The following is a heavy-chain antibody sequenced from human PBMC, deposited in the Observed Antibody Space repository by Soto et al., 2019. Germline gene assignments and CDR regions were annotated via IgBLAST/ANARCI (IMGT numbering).Heavy chain of an antibody. J-gene: IGHJ4*02. V-gene: IGHV3-30-3*01. CDR3: ARDRTLSLIVVVTASKLRPLIDY. Sequence: PGGSLRLSCAASGFTFSSYAMHWVRQAPGKGLEWVAVISYDGSNKYYADSVKGRFTISRDNSKNTLYLQMNSLRAEDTAVYYCARDRTLSLIVVVTASKLRPLIDYWGQGTLVTVCS. D-gene: IGHD2-21*02. CDR1: GFTFSSYA. CDR2: ISYDGSNK.